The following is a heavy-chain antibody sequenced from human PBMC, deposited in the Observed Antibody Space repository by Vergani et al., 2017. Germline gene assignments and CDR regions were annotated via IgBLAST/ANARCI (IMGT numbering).Heavy chain of an antibody. D-gene: IGHD2-2*01. J-gene: IGHJ6*02. CDR1: GFTFSSHE. CDR3: AIDSPLVVPAAIFYYYYGMDV. Sequence: EVQLVESGGGLVQPGGSLRLSCVASGFTFSSHEMNWVRQGPGKGLEWVSYISSSGSTIYYADSVKGRFTISRDNAKNSLYLQMNSLRAEDTAVYYCAIDSPLVVPAAIFYYYYGMDVWGQGTTVTVSS. CDR2: ISSSGSTI. V-gene: IGHV3-48*03.